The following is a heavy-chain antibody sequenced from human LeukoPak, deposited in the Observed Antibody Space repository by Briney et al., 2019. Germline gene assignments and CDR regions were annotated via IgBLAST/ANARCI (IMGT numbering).Heavy chain of an antibody. CDR3: ARRSQYGSGTDYYFDS. J-gene: IGHJ4*02. D-gene: IGHD3-10*01. CDR2: IRSKANNYAT. V-gene: IGHV3-73*01. Sequence: GGSLKLSCAASGFMFRGSPMHWVRQASGKGLEWVGHIRSKANNYATIYAALVKGRFTISRDDSKNTAYLQMNSLKAEDTAVYYCARRSQYGSGTDYYFDSWGQGTLVTVSS. CDR1: GFMFRGSP.